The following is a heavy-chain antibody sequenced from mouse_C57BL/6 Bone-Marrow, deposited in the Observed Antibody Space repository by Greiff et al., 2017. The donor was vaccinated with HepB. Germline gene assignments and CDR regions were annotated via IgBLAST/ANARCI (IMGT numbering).Heavy chain of an antibody. J-gene: IGHJ3*01. Sequence: QVQLQQPGAELVKPGASVKLSCKASGYTFTSYWMHWVKQRPGRGLEWIGRIDPNSGGTKYNEKFKSKATLTVDKPSSTAYMQLSSRTSEDSAVYYCARRGNDGYYAFAYWGQGTLFTVSA. D-gene: IGHD2-3*01. CDR1: GYTFTSYW. CDR2: IDPNSGGT. CDR3: ARRGNDGYYAFAY. V-gene: IGHV1-72*01.